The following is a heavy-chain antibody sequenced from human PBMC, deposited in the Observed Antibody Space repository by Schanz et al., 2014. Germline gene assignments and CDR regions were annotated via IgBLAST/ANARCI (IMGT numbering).Heavy chain of an antibody. CDR3: ARGRWELGLDS. V-gene: IGHV4-59*01. CDR1: GGSISSYY. J-gene: IGHJ4*02. D-gene: IGHD1-26*01. Sequence: QVQLQESGPGLVKPSETLSLTCTVSGGSISSYYWSWIRQPPGKGLEWIGDIYYSGSTNYNPSLKSRVSISVDTSKNQFSLNLRSLAAADTAVYYCARGRWELGLDSWGQGTLVTVSS. CDR2: IYYSGST.